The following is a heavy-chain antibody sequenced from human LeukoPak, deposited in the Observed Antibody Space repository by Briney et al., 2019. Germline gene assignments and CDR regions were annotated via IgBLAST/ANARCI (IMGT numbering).Heavy chain of an antibody. CDR3: ARDLEAANTYYFDY. Sequence: GGSLRLSCAASGFIVSTTDMSWVRQAPGKGLEWVSVIYSGGSTYYADSVEGRFTISRDNSKNTVYLQVNSLRDEDTAVYYCARDLEAANTYYFDYWGQGTMVTVSS. CDR1: GFIVSTTD. V-gene: IGHV3-66*01. CDR2: IYSGGST. J-gene: IGHJ4*02. D-gene: IGHD6-13*01.